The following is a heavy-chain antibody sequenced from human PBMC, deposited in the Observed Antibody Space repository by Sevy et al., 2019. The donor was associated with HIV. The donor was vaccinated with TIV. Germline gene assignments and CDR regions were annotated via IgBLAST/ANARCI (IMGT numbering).Heavy chain of an antibody. CDR3: ARAFCSGGRCYSLAY. CDR1: GYTFTTYR. J-gene: IGHJ4*02. Sequence: ASVKVSCKASGYTFTTYRITWVRQAPGQGLEWMGWISPHNGDTNYAQKDRGRVTMTTDTSTSKAYMELRSLRSDDTAVYYCARAFCSGGRCYSLAYWGQGTLVTVSS. CDR2: ISPHNGDT. V-gene: IGHV1-18*04. D-gene: IGHD2-15*01.